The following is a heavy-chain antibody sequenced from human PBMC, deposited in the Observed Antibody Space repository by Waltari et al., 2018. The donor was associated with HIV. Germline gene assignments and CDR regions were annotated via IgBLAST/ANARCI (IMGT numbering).Heavy chain of an antibody. D-gene: IGHD4-4*01. CDR1: GFTFSGSA. J-gene: IGHJ6*02. Sequence: EVQLVESGGGLVQPGGSLKLSCAASGFTFSGSAMHWVRQASGKGLEWVGRIRSKANSYATAYAASVKGRFTISRDDSKNTAYLQMNSLKTEDTAVYYCTKRYSNYGGDVWGQGTTVTVSS. V-gene: IGHV3-73*01. CDR3: TKRYSNYGGDV. CDR2: IRSKANSYAT.